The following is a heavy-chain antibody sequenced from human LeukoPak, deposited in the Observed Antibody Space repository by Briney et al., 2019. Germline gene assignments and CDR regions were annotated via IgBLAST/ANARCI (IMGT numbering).Heavy chain of an antibody. CDR1: GGSISSSSYY. Sequence: SEALSLTCTVSGGSISSSSYYWGWIRQPPGKVLEWIGSIYYSGSTYYNPSLKSRVTISVDTSKNQFSLKLSSVTAADTAVYCCARHLFRYWTFDYWVQGTLVTVSS. CDR3: ARHLFRYWTFDY. D-gene: IGHD1-1*01. J-gene: IGHJ4*02. V-gene: IGHV4-39*01. CDR2: IYYSGST.